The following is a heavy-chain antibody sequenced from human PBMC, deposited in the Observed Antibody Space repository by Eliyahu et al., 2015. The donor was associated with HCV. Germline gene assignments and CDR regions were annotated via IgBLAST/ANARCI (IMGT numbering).Heavy chain of an antibody. D-gene: IGHD4-23*01. Sequence: ITFKESGPTLVKPTQTPPLPCTXSXFXXXXRGVGVGWIRQPPGKALEWLALIYWDDDKRYSPSLKSRLTITKDTSKNQVVLTMTNMDPVDTATYYCAHPVGGNSRSHAFDIWGQGTMVTVSS. V-gene: IGHV2-5*02. CDR1: XFXXXXRGVG. J-gene: IGHJ3*02. CDR2: IYWDDDK. CDR3: AHPVGGNSRSHAFDI.